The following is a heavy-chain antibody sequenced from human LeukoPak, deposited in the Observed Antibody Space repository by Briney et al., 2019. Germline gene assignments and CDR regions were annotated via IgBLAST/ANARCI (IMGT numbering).Heavy chain of an antibody. CDR2: IYTSGST. Sequence: SETLSLTCTVSGGSISSYYWSWIRQPPGKGLEWIGYIYTSGSTNYNPSLKSRVTISVDTSKDQFSLKLSSVTDADTAVYYCARTYYYDSSGYYSPYYYYYYMDVWGKGTTVTVSS. CDR3: ARTYYYDSSGYYSPYYYYYYMDV. CDR1: GGSISSYY. D-gene: IGHD3-22*01. V-gene: IGHV4-4*08. J-gene: IGHJ6*03.